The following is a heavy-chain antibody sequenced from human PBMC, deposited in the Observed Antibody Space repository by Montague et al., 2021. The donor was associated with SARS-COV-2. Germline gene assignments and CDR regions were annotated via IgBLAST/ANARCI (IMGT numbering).Heavy chain of an antibody. V-gene: IGHV4-34*01. CDR3: ARAPDYDVLAGVLTEGFDF. CDR1: GGSFSSYY. J-gene: IGHJ4*02. Sequence: SETLSLTCAVYGGSFSSYYWCWIRQPQGQGLELIGEINHSGSTNYNPSLKIRVTISVDTATTQFSLKVSSVTAADTAVYFCARAPDYDVLAGVLTEGFDFWGQGTLVTVSS. CDR2: INHSGST. D-gene: IGHD3-9*01.